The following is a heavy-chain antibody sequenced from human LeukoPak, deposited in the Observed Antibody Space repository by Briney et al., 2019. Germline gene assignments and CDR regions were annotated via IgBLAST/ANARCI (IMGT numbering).Heavy chain of an antibody. V-gene: IGHV1-58*01. D-gene: IGHD6-13*01. Sequence: SVKVSCKASGFIFTSRSAVQWVRQARGQRLEWIGWIVVGSDNTNYAQKFQERVTITRDMSTSTAYMELSSLTSEDTAVYYCAAPYSSTWFDYWGQGTLVTVSS. CDR3: AAPYSSTWFDY. J-gene: IGHJ4*02. CDR2: IVVGSDNT. CDR1: GFIFTSRSA.